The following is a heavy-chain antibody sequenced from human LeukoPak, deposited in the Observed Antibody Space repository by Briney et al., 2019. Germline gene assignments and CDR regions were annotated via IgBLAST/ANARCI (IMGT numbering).Heavy chain of an antibody. CDR1: GYSFTNYW. J-gene: IGHJ4*02. Sequence: GESLKISCKGSGYSFTNYWIGWVRQMPGKGLEWMGIIYPGDSDTRYSPSFQGQVTISADKSISTAYLQWSSLKASDTAMYYCARLLGYCSSTSCSNFDYWGQGTLVTVSS. V-gene: IGHV5-51*01. D-gene: IGHD2-2*01. CDR2: IYPGDSDT. CDR3: ARLLGYCSSTSCSNFDY.